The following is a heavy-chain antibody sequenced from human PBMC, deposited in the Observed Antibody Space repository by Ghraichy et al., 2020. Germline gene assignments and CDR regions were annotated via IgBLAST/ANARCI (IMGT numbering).Heavy chain of an antibody. CDR1: GFTFSSYA. Sequence: GGSLRLSCAASGFTFSSYAMSWVRQAPGKGLEWVSAISGSGGSTYYADSVKVRFTISRDNSKNTLYLQMNSLRAEDTAVYYCAKGRAYYDFWSGYRTLEYYFDYWGQGTLVTVSS. V-gene: IGHV3-23*01. D-gene: IGHD3-3*01. J-gene: IGHJ4*02. CDR3: AKGRAYYDFWSGYRTLEYYFDY. CDR2: ISGSGGST.